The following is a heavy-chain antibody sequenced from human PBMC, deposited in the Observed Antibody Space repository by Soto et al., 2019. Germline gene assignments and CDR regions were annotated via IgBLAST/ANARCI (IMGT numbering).Heavy chain of an antibody. V-gene: IGHV4-30-4*01. CDR2: IYYSGST. Sequence: QVQLQESGPGLVKPSQTLSLTCTVSGGSISSGDYYWSWIRQPPGKGLEWIGYIYYSGSTYYNPSLKSRVTISVDTSKNQFSLKLSSVTAADTAVYYCARVGFTVTTSLAFDYWGQGTLVTVSS. CDR1: GGSISSGDYY. J-gene: IGHJ4*02. CDR3: ARVGFTVTTSLAFDY. D-gene: IGHD4-17*01.